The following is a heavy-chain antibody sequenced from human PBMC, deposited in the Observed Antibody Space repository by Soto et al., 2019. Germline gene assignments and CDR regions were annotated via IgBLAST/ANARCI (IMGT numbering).Heavy chain of an antibody. Sequence: SETLSLTCTVSSGSISSSSYYWGWIRQPPGKGLEGIGIIYYSGSTYYNPSLKSRVTISVDTSKNQFSMKLCPVTAADTAVYYCAREAIAAAGTGGWFDPWGQGTLVTVSS. CDR3: AREAIAAAGTGGWFDP. D-gene: IGHD6-13*01. CDR2: IYYSGST. CDR1: SGSISSSSYY. J-gene: IGHJ5*02. V-gene: IGHV4-39*07.